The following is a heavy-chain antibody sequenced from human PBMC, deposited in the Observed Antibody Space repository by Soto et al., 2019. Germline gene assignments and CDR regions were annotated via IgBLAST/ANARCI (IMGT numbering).Heavy chain of an antibody. V-gene: IGHV1-46*03. D-gene: IGHD3-9*01. J-gene: IGHJ4*02. Sequence: QVQLVQSGAEEKKPGASVKVSCKASGYTFTNNYVVWVRQAPGQGLEWMGIINPSGGSTSYAQKCQDRVTMTSDTSTRTIYIELSSLRSEDTAVFYCARVYGTYYDVLTALWGGNFDYWGQGTQVTVSS. CDR3: ARVYGTYYDVLTALWGGNFDY. CDR1: GYTFTNNY. CDR2: INPSGGST.